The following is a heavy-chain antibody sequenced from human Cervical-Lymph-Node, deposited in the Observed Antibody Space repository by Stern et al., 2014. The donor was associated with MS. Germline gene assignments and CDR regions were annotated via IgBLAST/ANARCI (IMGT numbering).Heavy chain of an antibody. CDR1: GFTFSTYG. CDR3: AKFQGRSRWYEAFDP. D-gene: IGHD4-23*01. V-gene: IGHV3-23*04. CDR2: ISGVGGST. J-gene: IGHJ5*02. Sequence: VQLVQSGGGLVQPGGSLRLSCAASGFTFSTYGMSWVRQAPGQGLEWVSSISGVGGSTYYADSVKGRFTISRDNSKNTLYLQMNSLRAEDTAVYHCAKFQGRSRWYEAFDPWGQGTLVTVSS.